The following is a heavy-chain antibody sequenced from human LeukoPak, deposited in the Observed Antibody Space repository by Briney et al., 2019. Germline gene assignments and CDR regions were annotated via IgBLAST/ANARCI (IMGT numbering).Heavy chain of an antibody. V-gene: IGHV3-48*03. D-gene: IGHD3-22*01. CDR2: ISSSGSTI. CDR3: AREGYYYDSSGYRGFYYYYMDV. J-gene: IGHJ6*03. Sequence: SGGSLRLSCEASGFTFSTYEMNWVRQAPGKGLEWVSYISSSGSTIYYADSVKGRFTISRDNAKNSLYLQMNSLRAEDTAVYYCAREGYYYDSSGYRGFYYYYMDVWGKGTTVTISS. CDR1: GFTFSTYE.